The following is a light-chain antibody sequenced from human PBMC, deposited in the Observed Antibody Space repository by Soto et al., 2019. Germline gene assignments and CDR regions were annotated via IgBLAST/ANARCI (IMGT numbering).Light chain of an antibody. CDR2: DAS. J-gene: IGKJ1*01. CDR1: QSVSSY. V-gene: IGKV3-11*01. CDR3: HQRNDLPRT. Sequence: EIVLTQSPATLSLSPGERATLSCRASQSVSSYLAWYKQKPGQAPRLLIYDASNRATGIPARFMGSGSGTDFTLTISSLQPEDFAVYYCHQRNDLPRTFGQGTKVEIK.